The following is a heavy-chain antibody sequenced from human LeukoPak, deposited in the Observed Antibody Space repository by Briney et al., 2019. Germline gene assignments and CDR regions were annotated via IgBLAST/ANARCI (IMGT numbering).Heavy chain of an antibody. J-gene: IGHJ6*03. V-gene: IGHV1-46*01. D-gene: IGHD3-10*01. CDR1: GYTFTSYY. CDR3: AREGIFRGVYYYYYYMDV. CDR2: INPSGGST. Sequence: GASVKVSCKASGYTFTSYYMHWVRQAPGQGLEWMGIINPSGGSTSYAQKFQGRVTMTRDTSTSTVYMELSSLRSEDTAAYYCAREGIFRGVYYYYYYMDVWGKGTTVTISS.